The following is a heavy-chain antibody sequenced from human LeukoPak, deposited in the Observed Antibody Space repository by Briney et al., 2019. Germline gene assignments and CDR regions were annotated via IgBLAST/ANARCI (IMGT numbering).Heavy chain of an antibody. CDR1: GYTFTSYG. CDR2: ISAYNGNT. CDR3: ARQGSGGSRGWWFDP. V-gene: IGHV1-18*01. Sequence: ASVKVSCKASGYTFTSYGISWVRQAPGQGLERMGWISAYNGNTNYAQKLQGRVTMTTDTSTSTAYMELRSLRSDDTAVYYCARQGSGGSRGWWFDPWGQGTLVTVSS. J-gene: IGHJ5*02. D-gene: IGHD2-15*01.